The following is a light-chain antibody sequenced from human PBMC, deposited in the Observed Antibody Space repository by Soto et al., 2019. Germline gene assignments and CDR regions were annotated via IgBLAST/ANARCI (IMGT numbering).Light chain of an antibody. CDR1: SRDVGGYNF. CDR3: CSYAVFSSFV. Sequence: QSALTQPASVSGSPGQSITIFCTGTSRDVGGYNFVSWYRQSPGEVPKLIIYEGGKRPSGVSSRFSASKSGNTASLTISGLQAEDEDDYYCCSYAVFSSFVFGTGTNVTVL. V-gene: IGLV2-23*03. J-gene: IGLJ1*01. CDR2: EGG.